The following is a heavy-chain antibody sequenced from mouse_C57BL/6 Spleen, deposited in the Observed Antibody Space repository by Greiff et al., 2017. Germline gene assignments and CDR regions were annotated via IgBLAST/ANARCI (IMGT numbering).Heavy chain of an antibody. D-gene: IGHD1-1*01. CDR2: IWTGGGT. CDR1: GFSFTSYA. V-gene: IGHV2-9-1*01. J-gene: IGHJ1*03. CDR3: ARNPITTVVATFDWYFDV. Sequence: VKLQESGPGLVAPSQSLSITCTVSGFSFTSYAISWVRQPPGKGLEWLGVIWTGGGTNYNSALKSRLSISNDNSKSQVFLKMNSLQTDDTARYYCARNPITTVVATFDWYFDVWGTGTTVTVSS.